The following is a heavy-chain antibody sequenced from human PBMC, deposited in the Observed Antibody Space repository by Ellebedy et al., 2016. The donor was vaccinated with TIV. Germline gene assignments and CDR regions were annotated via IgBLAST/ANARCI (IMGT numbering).Heavy chain of an antibody. D-gene: IGHD1-26*01. J-gene: IGHJ6*02. Sequence: ASVKVSCXVSGYTLTELSMHWVRQAPGQGLEWMGWINPNSGGTNYAQKFQGRVTMTRDTSISTAYMELSSLRSEDTAVYYCATSYSGSYSYYYYYGMDVWGQGTTVTVSS. V-gene: IGHV1-2*02. CDR3: ATSYSGSYSYYYYYGMDV. CDR2: INPNSGGT. CDR1: GYTLTELS.